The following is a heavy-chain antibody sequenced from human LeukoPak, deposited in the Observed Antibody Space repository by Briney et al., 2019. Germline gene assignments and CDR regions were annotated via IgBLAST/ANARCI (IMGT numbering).Heavy chain of an antibody. Sequence: GGFLRLSCAASGFTFSSYSMNWVRQAPGKGLEWVSSISSSSSYIYYADSVKGRFTISRDNAKNSLYLQMNSLRAEDTAVYYCATLENYSSGYSDLHWGQGTLVTVSS. CDR1: GFTFSSYS. V-gene: IGHV3-21*01. D-gene: IGHD3-22*01. CDR2: ISSSSSYI. J-gene: IGHJ4*02. CDR3: ATLENYSSGYSDLH.